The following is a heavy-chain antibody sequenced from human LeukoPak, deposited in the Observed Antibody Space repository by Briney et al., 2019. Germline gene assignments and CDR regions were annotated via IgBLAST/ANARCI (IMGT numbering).Heavy chain of an antibody. CDR3: ARDKGYGDYAPFDY. CDR2: IYTSGST. D-gene: IGHD4-17*01. CDR1: SGSISSYY. V-gene: IGHV4-4*07. J-gene: IGHJ4*02. Sequence: SETLSLTCTVSSGSISSYYWSWLRQPAGKGLEWIGRIYTSGSTNYNPSLKSRVTMSVDTSKNQFSLKLSSVTAADTAVYYCARDKGYGDYAPFDYWGQGTLVTVSS.